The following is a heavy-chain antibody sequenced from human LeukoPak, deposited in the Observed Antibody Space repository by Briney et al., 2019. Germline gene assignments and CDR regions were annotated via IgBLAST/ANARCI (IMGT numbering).Heavy chain of an antibody. CDR2: ISGSGGST. CDR1: GFTFTSYA. V-gene: IGHV3-23*01. J-gene: IGHJ4*02. Sequence: GGSLRLSCAASGFTFTSYAMSWVRQAPGKGLEWVSGISGSGGSTYYADSVKGRFTISRDNSKNTLYLQLNSLRAEDTAVYYCAKSSWSGGSCYSDYWGQGTLVTVSS. CDR3: AKSSWSGGSCYSDY. D-gene: IGHD2-15*01.